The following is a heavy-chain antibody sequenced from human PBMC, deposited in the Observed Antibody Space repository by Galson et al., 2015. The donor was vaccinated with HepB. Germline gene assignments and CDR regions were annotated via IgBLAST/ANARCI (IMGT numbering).Heavy chain of an antibody. CDR1: GGSISSGNYF. V-gene: IGHV4-31*03. CDR3: ARSGVGVSSNDAFDI. CDR2: IYYSGNSYYN. J-gene: IGHJ3*02. Sequence: TLSLTCSVSGGSISSGNYFWSWIRQHPGKGLEWIGYIYYSGNSYYNYYNPSLKSRVTISVDTSKNHFSLKLSSVTAADTAVYYCARSGVGVSSNDAFDIWGQGTMVTVSS. D-gene: IGHD2-15*01.